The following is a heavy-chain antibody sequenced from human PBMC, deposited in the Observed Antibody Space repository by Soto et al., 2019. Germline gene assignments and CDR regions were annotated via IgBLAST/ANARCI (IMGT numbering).Heavy chain of an antibody. CDR3: AQTLGSAVAGPGRFDL. V-gene: IGHV1-69*05. D-gene: IGHD6-19*01. CDR2: ITPMFGIG. CDR1: GGTFNRYA. Sequence: QVQLVQSGAEVKKPGSSVKVSCKASGGTFNRYAISWLRQAPGQGPEWMGGITPMFGIGNYAQKFQGRVTITXXEXTXKVHMELRRLTCEDTAVYYCAQTLGSAVAGPGRFDLWGRGTRVIVSS. J-gene: IGHJ2*01.